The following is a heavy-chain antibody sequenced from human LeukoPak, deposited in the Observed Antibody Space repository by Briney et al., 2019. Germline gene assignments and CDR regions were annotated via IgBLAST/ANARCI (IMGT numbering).Heavy chain of an antibody. J-gene: IGHJ4*02. D-gene: IGHD6-6*01. CDR3: ARLRYSSSGYFDY. CDR1: GFTFSSYA. CDR2: ISGSGGSI. V-gene: IGHV3-23*01. Sequence: GGSLRLSCAASGFTFSSYAMSWVRQAPGKGLEWVSVISGSGGSIYYADFVKGRFTISRDKSKNTLYMQMNSLRAEDTAVYYCARLRYSSSGYFDYWGQGTLVTVSS.